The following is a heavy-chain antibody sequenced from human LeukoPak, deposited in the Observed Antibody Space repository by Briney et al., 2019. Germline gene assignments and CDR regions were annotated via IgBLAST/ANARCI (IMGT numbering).Heavy chain of an antibody. CDR1: GFTFSSYG. J-gene: IGHJ3*02. D-gene: IGHD5-12*01. V-gene: IGHV3-30*19. CDR2: ISYGVSNK. CDR3: ARGGGGVATEGAFDI. Sequence: PGGSLRLSCAASGFTFSSYGMHWVRQAPGKGLEWVAAISYGVSNKYYADSVKGRFTVSRDNSKNTLYLQMNSLRAEDTAVYYCARGGGGVATEGAFDIWGQGTMVTVSS.